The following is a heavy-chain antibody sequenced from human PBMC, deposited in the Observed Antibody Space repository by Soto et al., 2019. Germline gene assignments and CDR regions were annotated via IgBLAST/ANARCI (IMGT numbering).Heavy chain of an antibody. CDR1: GFTFSSYA. D-gene: IGHD3-22*01. V-gene: IGHV3-30*04. CDR3: ARAHLNYYDNSGYVNY. Sequence: VHLVESGGGVVQPERSLRLSCAASGFTFSSYAMHWVRQAPGKGLDWVAVVSYDGSKTYYADSVKGRFTISRDNSKNXLYLQMNSLTTDDTAVYYCARAHLNYYDNSGYVNYWGQGTLVTVSS. CDR2: VSYDGSKT. J-gene: IGHJ4*02.